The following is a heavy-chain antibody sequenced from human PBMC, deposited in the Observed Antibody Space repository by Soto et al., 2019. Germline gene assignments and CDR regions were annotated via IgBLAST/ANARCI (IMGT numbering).Heavy chain of an antibody. V-gene: IGHV4-59*01. Sequence: PSETLSLTCTVSGGSISDYYWSWIRQPPGKGLEWIGYIYYSGSTNYNPSLKSRVTISVDTSKNQFSLKLSSVTAADTAVYYCARTDYYYDISGYAPDAFDIWGRGTMVTVSS. J-gene: IGHJ3*02. CDR3: ARTDYYYDISGYAPDAFDI. CDR1: GGSISDYY. CDR2: IYYSGST. D-gene: IGHD3-22*01.